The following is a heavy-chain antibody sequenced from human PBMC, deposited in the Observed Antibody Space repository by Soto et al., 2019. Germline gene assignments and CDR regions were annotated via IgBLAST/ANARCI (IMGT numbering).Heavy chain of an antibody. J-gene: IGHJ4*02. CDR3: VRDMSFEY. CDR1: GGTFSRSA. Sequence: QVQLEQSGAEVKEPGSSVKVSCKASGGTFSRSAISWVRQAPGQGLEWMGGIIPILDSATYAQKFQGRLTITADESTSTAYLELTSLKSDDTAVYYCVRDMSFEYWGQGTLVTVSS. V-gene: IGHV1-69*01. CDR2: IIPILDSA. D-gene: IGHD3-10*02.